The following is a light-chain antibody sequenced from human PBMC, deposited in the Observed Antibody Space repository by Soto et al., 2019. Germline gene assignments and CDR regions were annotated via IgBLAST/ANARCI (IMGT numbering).Light chain of an antibody. CDR2: DTS. V-gene: IGKV1-5*01. CDR1: QTISSW. J-gene: IGKJ4*01. CDR3: QRYNNWPLT. Sequence: DIQMTQSPSTLSGSVGDRVTITCRASQTISSWLAWYQQKPGKAPKLLIYDTSARATGVPARFSGSRSGPEFTLTINSLQSEDFAIYYCQRYNNWPLTFGGGTKVDIK.